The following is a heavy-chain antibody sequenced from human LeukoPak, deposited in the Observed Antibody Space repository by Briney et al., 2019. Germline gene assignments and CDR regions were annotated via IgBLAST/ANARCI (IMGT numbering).Heavy chain of an antibody. CDR3: VRGIDTTGYFSY. CDR2: IDTNTGSP. J-gene: IGHJ4*02. V-gene: IGHV7-4-1*02. CDR1: GYTFTTYP. Sequence: GASVKVSCKASGYTFTTYPINWVRQAPGQGLEWMGWIDTNTGSPTYAQGLTGRFVFSLDTSVSTAFLQINSLKAEDAALYFCVRGIDTTGYFSYWGQGTLVTVSS. D-gene: IGHD3-22*01.